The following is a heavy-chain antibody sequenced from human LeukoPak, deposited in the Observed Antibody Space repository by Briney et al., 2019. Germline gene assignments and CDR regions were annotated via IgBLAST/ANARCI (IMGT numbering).Heavy chain of an antibody. J-gene: IGHJ4*02. D-gene: IGHD3-10*01. CDR2: IYYTGST. Sequence: SETLSLTCTVSGGSISTTSYYWGWIRQPPGKGLEWIGNIYYTGSTYYNPSLKSRVTISVDTSKNQFSLKLSSVTAADTAVCYCARGRRNYYGPGSYYTVFDYWGQGTLVTVSS. CDR3: ARGRRNYYGPGSYYTVFDY. V-gene: IGHV4-39*07. CDR1: GGSISTTSYY.